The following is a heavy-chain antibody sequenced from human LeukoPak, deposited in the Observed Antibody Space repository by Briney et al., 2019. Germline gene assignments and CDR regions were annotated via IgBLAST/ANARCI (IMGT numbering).Heavy chain of an antibody. Sequence: GGSLRLSCAASGFTFSSYSMDWVRQAPGKGLEWVSSISSSSSYIYYADSVKGRFTISRDNAKNSLYLQMNSLRAEDAAVYYCARAVYYGSGSPSGDAFDIWGQGTMVTVSS. CDR2: ISSSSSYI. V-gene: IGHV3-21*01. D-gene: IGHD3-10*01. J-gene: IGHJ3*02. CDR3: ARAVYYGSGSPSGDAFDI. CDR1: GFTFSSYS.